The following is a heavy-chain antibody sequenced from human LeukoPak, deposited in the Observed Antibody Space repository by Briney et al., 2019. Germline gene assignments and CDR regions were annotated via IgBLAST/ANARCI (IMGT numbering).Heavy chain of an antibody. CDR2: IYPGDSDT. J-gene: IGHJ5*02. Sequence: GKSLKISCKGSGYSFTSYWIGWVRQMPGKGLEWMGIIYPGDSDTRYSPSFQGQVTISADKSISTAYLQWSSLKASDTAMYYCARRQILGYCSSTSCYGNWFDPWGQGTLVTVSS. CDR1: GYSFTSYW. D-gene: IGHD2-2*01. CDR3: ARRQILGYCSSTSCYGNWFDP. V-gene: IGHV5-51*01.